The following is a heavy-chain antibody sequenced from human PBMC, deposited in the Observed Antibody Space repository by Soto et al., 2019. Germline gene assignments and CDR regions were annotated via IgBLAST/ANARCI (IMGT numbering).Heavy chain of an antibody. D-gene: IGHD6-25*01. Sequence: SQTLSLTCAISGDSVSSNTASWNWIRQSPSRGLEWLGRTYFRSKWYNDYAVSVKSRIIINPDTSNNQFSLQLNSVTPEDTAVYFCAKGDNLGPKTGYTFDPWGQGIMVTVSS. CDR1: GDSVSSNTAS. V-gene: IGHV6-1*01. CDR2: TYFRSKWYN. CDR3: AKGDNLGPKTGYTFDP. J-gene: IGHJ5*02.